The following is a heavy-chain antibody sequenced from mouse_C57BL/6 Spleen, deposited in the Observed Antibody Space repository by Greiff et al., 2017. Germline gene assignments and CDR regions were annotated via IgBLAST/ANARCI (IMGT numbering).Heavy chain of an antibody. CDR1: GYTFTNYW. V-gene: IGHV1-63*01. D-gene: IGHD1-1*01. Sequence: VQRVESGAELVRPGTSVKMSCKASGYTFTNYWIGWAKQRPGHGLEWIGDIYPGGGYTNYNEKFKGKATLTADKSSSTAYMQFSSLTSEDSAIYYCARYYGSSYDWYFDVWGTGTTVTVSS. CDR3: ARYYGSSYDWYFDV. J-gene: IGHJ1*03. CDR2: IYPGGGYT.